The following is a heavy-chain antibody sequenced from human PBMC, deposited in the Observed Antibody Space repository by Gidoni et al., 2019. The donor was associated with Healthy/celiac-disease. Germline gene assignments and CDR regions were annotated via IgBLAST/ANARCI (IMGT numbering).Heavy chain of an antibody. Sequence: EVQLVQSGAEVKKPGESLKISCKGSGYRFTSYWIGWVRQMPGKGLEWMGIIYPGDSDTRYSPSFQGQVTISADKSISTAYLQWSSLKASDTAMYYCARLESYSSGWYPFDYWGQGTLVTVSS. J-gene: IGHJ4*02. CDR3: ARLESYSSGWYPFDY. D-gene: IGHD6-19*01. V-gene: IGHV5-51*01. CDR1: GYRFTSYW. CDR2: IYPGDSDT.